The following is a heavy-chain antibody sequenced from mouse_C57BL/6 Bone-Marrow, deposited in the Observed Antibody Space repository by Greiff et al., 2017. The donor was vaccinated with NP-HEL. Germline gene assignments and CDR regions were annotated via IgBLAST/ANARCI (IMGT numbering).Heavy chain of an antibody. Sequence: EVMLVESGGDLVKPGGSLKLPCAASGFTFSSYGMSWVRQTPDKRLEWVATISSGGSYTYYPDSVKGRFTISRDNAKNTLYLQMSSLKSEDTAMYYCARHDYWGQGTTLTVSS. CDR3: ARHDY. CDR1: GFTFSSYG. V-gene: IGHV5-6*01. J-gene: IGHJ2*01. CDR2: ISSGGSYT.